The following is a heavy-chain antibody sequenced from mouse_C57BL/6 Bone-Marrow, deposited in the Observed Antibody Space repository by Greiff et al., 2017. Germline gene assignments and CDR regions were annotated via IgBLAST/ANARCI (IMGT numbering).Heavy chain of an antibody. CDR2: IDPETGGT. CDR1: GYTFTDYE. D-gene: IGHD3-2*02. CDR3: TRLDSSGYVSAY. Sequence: VQLQQSGAELVRPGASVTLSCKASGYTFTDYEMHWVKQTPVHGLEWIGAIDPETGGTAYNQKFKGKAILTADKSSSTAYMELRSLTSEDSAVYYCTRLDSSGYVSAYWGQGTLVTVSA. V-gene: IGHV1-15*01. J-gene: IGHJ3*01.